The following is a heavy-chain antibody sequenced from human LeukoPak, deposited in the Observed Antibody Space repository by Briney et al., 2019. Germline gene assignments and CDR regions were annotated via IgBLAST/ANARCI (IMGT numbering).Heavy chain of an antibody. CDR1: GGSISSSSYY. CDR3: ARHSYSSGWIIDY. V-gene: IGHV4-39*01. D-gene: IGHD6-19*01. CDR2: IYYSGSI. Sequence: SETLSLTCTVSGGSISSSSYYWGWIRQPPGKGLEWIGSIYYSGSIYYNPSLKSRVTISVDTSKNQFSLKLSSVTAADTAVYYCARHSYSSGWIIDYWGQGTLVTVSS. J-gene: IGHJ4*02.